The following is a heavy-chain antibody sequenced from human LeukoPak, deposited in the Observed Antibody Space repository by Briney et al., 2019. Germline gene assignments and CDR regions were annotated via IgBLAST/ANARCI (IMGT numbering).Heavy chain of an antibody. CDR2: IYTSGST. CDR1: GGSISSYY. J-gene: IGHJ6*03. V-gene: IGHV4-4*07. D-gene: IGHD3-3*01. CDR3: ARDTGYYDFWTGYYTPDYYYYMDV. Sequence: SETLSLTCTVSGGSISSYYWSWIRQPAGKGLEWIGRIYTSGSTNYNPSLKSRVTMSVDTSKNQFSLKLSSVTAADTAVYYCARDTGYYDFWTGYYTPDYYYYMDVWGKGTTVTVSS.